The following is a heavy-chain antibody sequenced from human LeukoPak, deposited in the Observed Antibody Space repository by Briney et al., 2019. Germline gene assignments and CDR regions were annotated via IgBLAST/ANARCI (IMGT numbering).Heavy chain of an antibody. V-gene: IGHV3-23*01. CDR2: ISGSGANT. CDR3: AKEGTYYYDSSGYYYDL. J-gene: IGHJ4*02. CDR1: GFTFSNYA. Sequence: PGGSLRLSCAASGFTFSNYAMSWVRQAPGKGLEWVSGISGSGANTYHADSVKGRFTISRDNSKNTLYVQMNSLRAEDTAVYYCAKEGTYYYDSSGYYYDLWGQGTLVTVSS. D-gene: IGHD3-22*01.